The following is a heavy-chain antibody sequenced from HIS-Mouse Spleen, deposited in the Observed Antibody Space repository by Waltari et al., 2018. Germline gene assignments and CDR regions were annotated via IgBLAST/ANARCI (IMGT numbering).Heavy chain of an antibody. V-gene: IGHV3-30*18. CDR1: GFTFSSYG. Sequence: QVQLVESGGGVVQPGRSLRLSCAASGFTFSSYGMHWVRQAPGKGLEWVAVISYDGSNKDYADSVKGRFTISRDKSKNTLYLQMNSLRAEDTAVYYCAKASSGWLDYWGQGTLVTVSS. CDR2: ISYDGSNK. CDR3: AKASSGWLDY. J-gene: IGHJ4*02. D-gene: IGHD6-19*01.